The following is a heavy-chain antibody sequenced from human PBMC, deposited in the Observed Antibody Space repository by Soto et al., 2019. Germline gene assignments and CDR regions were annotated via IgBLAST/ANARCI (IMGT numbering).Heavy chain of an antibody. D-gene: IGHD2-21*02. Sequence: QITLKESGPTLVKPTQTLTLTCTFSGFSLSTSGVAVGWIHQPPGKALEWLALIYWDDDKRYSPSMKGRLTITRDTSKNQVVLLMTNMDPEDTATYYCAHRLTATAFDIWGQGTMVTVSS. CDR2: IYWDDDK. J-gene: IGHJ3*02. V-gene: IGHV2-5*02. CDR3: AHRLTATAFDI. CDR1: GFSLSTSGVA.